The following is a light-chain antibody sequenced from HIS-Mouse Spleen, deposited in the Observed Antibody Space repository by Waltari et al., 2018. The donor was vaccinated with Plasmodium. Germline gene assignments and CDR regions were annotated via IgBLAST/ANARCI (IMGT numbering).Light chain of an antibody. V-gene: IGKV1-33*01. CDR3: QQYDNRPPAFT. CDR2: DAS. Sequence: EIQMTQSPSSLSASVGDRVTITCQASQDISNYLNWYQQKPGKAPKLLIYDASNLQTGVPSRFSGSGSGTDFTFTISSLQPEDIATYYCQQYDNRPPAFTFGPGTKVDIK. J-gene: IGKJ3*01. CDR1: QDISNY.